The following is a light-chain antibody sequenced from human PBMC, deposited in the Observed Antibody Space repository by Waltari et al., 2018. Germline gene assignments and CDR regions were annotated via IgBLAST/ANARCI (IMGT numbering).Light chain of an antibody. V-gene: IGKV4-1*01. CDR2: WAS. CDR1: QSLLSNSNNF. Sequence: DIVMTQSPDSLAVSLGERATINCKSSQSLLSNSNNFLVWYQQKPGQPPKLLLYWASTRESGVPDRFRGSGSGTDFTLTISSLQAEDVAVYYCQQYYSAPPTFGQGTKVEIK. CDR3: QQYYSAPPT. J-gene: IGKJ1*01.